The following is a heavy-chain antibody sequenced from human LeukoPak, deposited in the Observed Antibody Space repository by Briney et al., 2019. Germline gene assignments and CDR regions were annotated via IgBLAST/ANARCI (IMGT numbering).Heavy chain of an antibody. CDR3: ARDPPRDFGVVIMGGDYYMDV. Sequence: SVKVSCKASGGTFISYAISWVRQAPGQGLEWMGGIIPIFGTANYAQKFQGRVTITADESTSTAYMELSSLRSEDTAVHYCARDPPRDFGVVIMGGDYYMDVWGKGTTVTVSS. J-gene: IGHJ6*03. V-gene: IGHV1-69*01. CDR2: IIPIFGTA. CDR1: GGTFISYA. D-gene: IGHD3-3*01.